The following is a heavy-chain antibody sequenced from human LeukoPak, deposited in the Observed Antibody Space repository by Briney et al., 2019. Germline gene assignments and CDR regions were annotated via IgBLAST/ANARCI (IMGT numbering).Heavy chain of an antibody. J-gene: IGHJ4*02. D-gene: IGHD6-13*01. CDR1: GGSISNYY. Sequence: SETLSLTCTVSGGSISNYYWSWIRQPPGKGLEWIGYIYYSGTTNYNPSLKSRVTISVDTSKNQFCLKLNSVTAADTAVYYCARGVYIAAAQYGYWGQGTLVTVSS. V-gene: IGHV4-59*01. CDR2: IYYSGTT. CDR3: ARGVYIAAAQYGY.